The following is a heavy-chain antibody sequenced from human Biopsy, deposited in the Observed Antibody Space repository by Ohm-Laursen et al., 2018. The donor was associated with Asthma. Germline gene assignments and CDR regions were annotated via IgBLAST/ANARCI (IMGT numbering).Heavy chain of an antibody. CDR2: ISVYNGNT. CDR1: GYTFNSAG. V-gene: IGHV1-18*01. D-gene: IGHD3-10*01. J-gene: IGHJ6*02. Sequence: VASVISCKTSGYTFNSAGITWVRQAPGQGLEWMGWISVYNGNTKVAQKLQDRVTMITDTSTSTAYMELRSLRSDDTAVYFCARAVDYSHYYGIDVWGQGATVTVS. CDR3: ARAVDYSHYYGIDV.